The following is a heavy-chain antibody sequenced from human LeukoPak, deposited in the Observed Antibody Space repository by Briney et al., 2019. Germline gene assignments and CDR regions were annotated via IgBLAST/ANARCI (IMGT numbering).Heavy chain of an antibody. V-gene: IGHV3-53*01. CDR1: GFTVSGAH. J-gene: IGHJ4*02. CDR2: MYTGGTT. CDR3: AKDEATSGGGLAS. Sequence: GGSLRLSCAASGFTVSGAHMSWVRQAPGKGLEWVSAMYTGGTTYYADSVAGRFTVSRDNSKNTLYLHMNSLRVEDTAVYYCAKDEATSGGGLASWGQGTLVTVSS. D-gene: IGHD3-16*01.